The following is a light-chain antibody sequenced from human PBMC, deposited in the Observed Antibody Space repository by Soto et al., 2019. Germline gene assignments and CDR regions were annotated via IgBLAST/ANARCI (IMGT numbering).Light chain of an antibody. CDR2: DAS. CDR3: QQYGRSPWT. CDR1: QSVGSD. V-gene: IGKV3-20*01. Sequence: EIVMTQSPATLSVSPGERATLSSRASQSVGSDLAWYQQKPGQAPRLVIYDASSRATGIPDRFSGSGSGTDFTLTISRLEPEDFAVYYCQQYGRSPWTFGQGTKVDIK. J-gene: IGKJ1*01.